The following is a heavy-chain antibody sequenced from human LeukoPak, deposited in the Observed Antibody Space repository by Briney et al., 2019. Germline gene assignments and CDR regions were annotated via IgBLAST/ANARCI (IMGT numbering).Heavy chain of an antibody. Sequence: SVKVSCKVSGGTFSSYAISWVRQAPGQGLEWMGRIIPIFGTANYAQKFQGRVTITTDESTSTAYMELSSLRSEDTAVYYCARGLNYFDWLLPDYWGQGTLVTVSS. CDR2: IIPIFGTA. V-gene: IGHV1-69*05. D-gene: IGHD3-9*01. J-gene: IGHJ4*02. CDR3: ARGLNYFDWLLPDY. CDR1: GGTFSSYA.